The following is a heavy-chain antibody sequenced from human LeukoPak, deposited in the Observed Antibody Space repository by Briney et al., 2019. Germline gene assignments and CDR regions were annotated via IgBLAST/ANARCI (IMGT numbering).Heavy chain of an antibody. J-gene: IGHJ4*02. CDR1: VYTLTELS. CDR3: ATPKGRFLEWVSDFDY. V-gene: IGHV1-24*01. CDR2: FDPKDGET. Sequence: GASVKVSYKVSVYTLTELSMHWVRQTPGKGLEWMGGFDPKDGETIYAQKFQGRVTMTEDTSTDTAYMELSSLRSEDTAVYYCATPKGRFLEWVSDFDYWGQGTLVTASS. D-gene: IGHD3-3*01.